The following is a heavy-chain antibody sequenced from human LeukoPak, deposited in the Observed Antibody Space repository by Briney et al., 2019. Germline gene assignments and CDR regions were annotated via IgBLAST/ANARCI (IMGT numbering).Heavy chain of an antibody. D-gene: IGHD4-17*01. Sequence: GGSLRLSCAASGFTFSSYAMSWVHQAPGKRLEWLSGISGRAGSTYYADSVKGRLTISRDSSKNTLYLQMNSLRAEDTAVYYCARGSGDVIDYWGQGTLVTVSS. CDR1: GFTFSSYA. V-gene: IGHV3-23*01. J-gene: IGHJ4*02. CDR3: ARGSGDVIDY. CDR2: ISGRAGST.